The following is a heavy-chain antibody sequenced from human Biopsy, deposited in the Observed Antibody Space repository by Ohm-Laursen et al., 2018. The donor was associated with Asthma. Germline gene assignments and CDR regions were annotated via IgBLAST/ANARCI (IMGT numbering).Heavy chain of an antibody. J-gene: IGHJ6*02. CDR1: GFTFRSYA. V-gene: IGHV3-30*04. CDR2: ISFDGSNK. D-gene: IGHD2-15*01. Sequence: SLRLSCAASGFTFRSYAMHWVRQAPGKGLEWVAVISFDGSNKYYADSVKGRFTISRDNSKNTLYLQMTSLSAEDSAVYYCARVDGVVEAATRLGGMDVWGQGTTVTVSS. CDR3: ARVDGVVEAATRLGGMDV.